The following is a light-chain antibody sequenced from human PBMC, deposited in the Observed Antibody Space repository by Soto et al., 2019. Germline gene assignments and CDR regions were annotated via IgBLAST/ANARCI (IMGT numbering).Light chain of an antibody. CDR2: AAS. Sequence: DIQMTQSPSSLSASVGDRVTITCRASQGISSWLAWYQQKPGKVPKLLIHAASSLESGVPSRFSGSGSGTDFTLTISSLQPEDSATYYCQQSYSIPVTFGQGTKVDIK. CDR1: QGISSW. V-gene: IGKV1-12*01. CDR3: QQSYSIPVT. J-gene: IGKJ2*01.